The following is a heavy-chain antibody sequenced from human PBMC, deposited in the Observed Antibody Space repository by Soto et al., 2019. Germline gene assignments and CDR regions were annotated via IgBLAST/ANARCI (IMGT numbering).Heavy chain of an antibody. CDR3: AGGRSGDY. V-gene: IGHV1-18*03. CDR1: GYTFTSYG. J-gene: IGHJ4*02. Sequence: QVHLVQSGAEVKKPGASVKVSCKASGYTFTSYGITWVRQAPGQGLEWMGWISAHNGNTDYAQKPQGRVIVTRDTSASTAYLELRSVRTAAMVVYSCAGGRSGDYWGQGALVTVSS. CDR2: ISAHNGNT.